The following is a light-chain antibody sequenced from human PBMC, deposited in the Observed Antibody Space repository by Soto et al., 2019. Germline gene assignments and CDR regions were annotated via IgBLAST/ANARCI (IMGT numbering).Light chain of an antibody. CDR2: GAS. V-gene: IGKV3-20*01. Sequence: EIVLTQSPGTLSLSPGERATLSCRASRSVNNNYLAWYQQKPGQAPRLLIFGASSRATGIPDRFIGSGSGTDFTLTISDVEPEDFAVYYCHQRQSWPRTFGQGTKVDIK. J-gene: IGKJ1*01. CDR1: RSVNNNY. CDR3: HQRQSWPRT.